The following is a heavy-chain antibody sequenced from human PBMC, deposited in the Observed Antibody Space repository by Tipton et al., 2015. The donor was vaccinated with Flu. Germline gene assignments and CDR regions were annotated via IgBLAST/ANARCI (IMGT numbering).Heavy chain of an antibody. CDR3: ARGRSGAY. D-gene: IGHD3-16*02. V-gene: IGHV3-7*01. CDR2: INEDGSEK. Sequence: SLRLSCAASGFTPTGYWMTWVRQAPGKGLEWVATINEDGSEKYSVDSVKGRFTISRDNAKNSLFLHMNSLRVEDTAIYYCARGRSGAYWGQGTLVTVSS. J-gene: IGHJ4*02. CDR1: GFTPTGYW.